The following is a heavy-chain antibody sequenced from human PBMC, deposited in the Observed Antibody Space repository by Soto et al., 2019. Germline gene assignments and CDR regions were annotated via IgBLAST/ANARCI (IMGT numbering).Heavy chain of an antibody. D-gene: IGHD7-27*01. V-gene: IGHV4-59*11. CDR3: TRANWYSEY. CDR2: SYYNGNT. Sequence: QVQLQESGPGLVKPSETLSLTCTVSGGSISNHYWSWIRQPPGKGLEWIGYSYYNGNTNYNPPLKSRVTMSVDTSKNQISLKLSSVTAADTAVNYCTRANWYSEYWGQGTLVTVSS. J-gene: IGHJ4*02. CDR1: GGSISNHY.